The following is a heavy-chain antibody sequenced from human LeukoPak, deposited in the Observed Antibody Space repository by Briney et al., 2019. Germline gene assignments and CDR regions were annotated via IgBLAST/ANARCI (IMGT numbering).Heavy chain of an antibody. D-gene: IGHD1-1*01. CDR3: VRDFQWSLES. CDR2: INYHSQPT. CDR1: GFTFSTFH. J-gene: IGHJ5*02. Sequence: GGSLRLSCTASGFTFSTFHMHWVRQAPGKGLEWVSYINYHSQPTYYADSVKGRFTISRDNAKSSLYLQLNDLRAEDTAVYYCVRDFQWSLESWVQGTPVTVSS. V-gene: IGHV3-48*01.